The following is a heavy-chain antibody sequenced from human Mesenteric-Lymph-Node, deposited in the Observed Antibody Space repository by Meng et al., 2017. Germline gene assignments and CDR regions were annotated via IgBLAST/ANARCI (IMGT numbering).Heavy chain of an antibody. CDR2: VDPEDGET. CDR1: GYTFTAYY. CDR3: ATDHDVTTEALHPPSDY. J-gene: IGHJ4*02. D-gene: IGHD4-17*01. Sequence: EVLRVQSGAEVNKPGATVQISFKVSGYTFTAYYMHWVQQAPGKGLEWMGLVDPEDGETIYAEKFQGRVTITADTSTDTAYMELSSLRSEDTAVYYCATDHDVTTEALHPPSDYWGQGTLVTVSS. V-gene: IGHV1-69-2*01.